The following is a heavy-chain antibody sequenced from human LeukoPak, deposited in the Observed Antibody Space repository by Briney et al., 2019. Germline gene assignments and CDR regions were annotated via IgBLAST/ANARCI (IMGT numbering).Heavy chain of an antibody. CDR2: INHSGST. J-gene: IGHJ4*02. Sequence: SETLSLTCTVSGGSVSSGSYYWSWIRQPPGKGLEWIGEINHSGSTKYNPSLKSRVTISVDTSKNHFSLNLSSVTAADTAVYYCARGQWLAPTGDYWGQGTLVTVSS. CDR3: ARGQWLAPTGDY. V-gene: IGHV4-39*02. CDR1: GGSVSSGSYY. D-gene: IGHD6-19*01.